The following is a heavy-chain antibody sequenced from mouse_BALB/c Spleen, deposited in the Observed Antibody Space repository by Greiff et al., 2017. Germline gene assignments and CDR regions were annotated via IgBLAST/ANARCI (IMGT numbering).Heavy chain of an antibody. CDR3: ARREYGNYGGAMDY. J-gene: IGHJ4*01. Sequence: QVHVKQSGPELVRPGVSVKISCKGSGYTFTDYAMHWVKQSHAKSLEWIGVISTYYGNTNYNQKFKGKATMTVDKSSSTAYMELARLTSEDSAIYYCARREYGNYGGAMDYWGQGTSVTVSS. V-gene: IGHV1-67*01. CDR1: GYTFTDYA. CDR2: ISTYYGNT. D-gene: IGHD2-10*02.